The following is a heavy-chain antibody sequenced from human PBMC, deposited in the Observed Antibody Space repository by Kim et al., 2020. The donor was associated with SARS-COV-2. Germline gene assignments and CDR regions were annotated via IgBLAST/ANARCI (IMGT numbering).Heavy chain of an antibody. Sequence: SETLSLTCAVSGGSISSGGYSWSWIRQPPGKGLEWIGYIYYSGNTYSNPSLKSRVTISVDRSKNQFSLKLSSVTAADTAVYYCARGYGSGSPYGMDGWG. CDR1: GGSISSGGYS. D-gene: IGHD3-10*01. V-gene: IGHV4-30-2*01. CDR2: IYYSGNT. J-gene: IGHJ6*02. CDR3: ARGYGSGSPYGMDG.